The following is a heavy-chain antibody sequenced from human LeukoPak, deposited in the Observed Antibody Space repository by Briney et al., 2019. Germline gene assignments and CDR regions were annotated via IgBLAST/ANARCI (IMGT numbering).Heavy chain of an antibody. CDR1: GGSISSYY. Sequence: ASETLPLTCTVSGGSISSYYWSWIRQPPGKGLEWIGYIHYSGSTYYNPSLTSRVTISVDTSKNQFSLRLSSVTAADTAVYYCAREGSRDFWSGPVYYFDYWGQGTLVTVSS. V-gene: IGHV4-59*01. D-gene: IGHD3-3*01. CDR3: AREGSRDFWSGPVYYFDY. J-gene: IGHJ4*02. CDR2: IHYSGST.